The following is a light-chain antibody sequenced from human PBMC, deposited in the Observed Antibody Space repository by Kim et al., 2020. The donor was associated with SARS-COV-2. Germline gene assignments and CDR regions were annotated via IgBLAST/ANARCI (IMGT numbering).Light chain of an antibody. V-gene: IGKV3-15*01. CDR3: QKYKDWPTGEN. CDR1: QSVRNN. Sequence: SPGERGARSDRAKQSVRNNLDWYQRRPGQPPRLLIYGAYTRATGVPARVSGSGSGKDFTLTVSSQQSEDFAVYYCQKYKDWPTGENFGQGTKLEI. J-gene: IGKJ2*01. CDR2: GAY.